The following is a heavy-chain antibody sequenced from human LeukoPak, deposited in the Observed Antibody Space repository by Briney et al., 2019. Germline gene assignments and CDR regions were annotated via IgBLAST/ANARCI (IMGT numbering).Heavy chain of an antibody. Sequence: VASVKVSCKASGYTFTSYAMNWVRQAPGQGLEWMGWINTNTGNPTYAQGFTGRFVFSLDTSVSTAYLQISSLKAEDTAVYYCARPNTYYDILTGYYKGYYYGMDVWGQGTTVTVSS. CDR1: GYTFTSYA. J-gene: IGHJ6*02. D-gene: IGHD3-9*01. CDR3: ARPNTYYDILTGYYKGYYYGMDV. CDR2: INTNTGNP. V-gene: IGHV7-4-1*02.